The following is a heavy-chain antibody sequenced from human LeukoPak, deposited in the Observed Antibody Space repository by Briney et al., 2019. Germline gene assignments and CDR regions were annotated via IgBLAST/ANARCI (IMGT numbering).Heavy chain of an antibody. D-gene: IGHD1-26*01. CDR1: GFAFSSHG. V-gene: IGHV3-33*06. CDR2: IWYDGSEK. CDR3: GKDLGSSARYLDRVDY. Sequence: PGGSLRLSCGASGFAFSSHGMHWVRQAPGKGLEWLTIIWYDGSEKYYADSVKGRFTVSRDNSKNTVYLQMNSLRAEDTAVYYCGKDLGSSARYLDRVDYSGQGTLVTVSS. J-gene: IGHJ4*02.